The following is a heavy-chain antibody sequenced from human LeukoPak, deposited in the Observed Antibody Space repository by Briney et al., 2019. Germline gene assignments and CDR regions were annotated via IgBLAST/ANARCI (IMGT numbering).Heavy chain of an antibody. Sequence: SETLSLTCTVSGGSISTYYWRWLRQPTGKGLEWIGRIYTSGSSNYNTPLKSRVTMSVDTSKNQFSLKLSSVTAADTAVYYCARENEPAARSFDYWGQGTLVTVSS. CDR3: ARENEPAARSFDY. J-gene: IGHJ4*02. V-gene: IGHV4-4*07. CDR2: IYTSGSS. CDR1: GGSISTYY. D-gene: IGHD6-6*01.